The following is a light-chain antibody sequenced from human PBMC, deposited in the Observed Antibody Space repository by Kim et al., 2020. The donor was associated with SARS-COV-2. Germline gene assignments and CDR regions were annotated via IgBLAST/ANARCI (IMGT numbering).Light chain of an antibody. CDR3: QSRDSGGRVM. Sequence: SSELTQDPVVSVDLGQTVKITCQGDSLRSYYATWYQQKPRQAPVLVIYGRNNRPSGIPDRFSGSASGNTASLTISGTQAEDEADFYCQSRDSGGRVMFGGGTQLTVL. V-gene: IGLV3-19*01. CDR2: GRN. CDR1: SLRSYY. J-gene: IGLJ3*02.